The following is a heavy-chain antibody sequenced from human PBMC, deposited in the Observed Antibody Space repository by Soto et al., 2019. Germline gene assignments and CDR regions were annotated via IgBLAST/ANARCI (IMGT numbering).Heavy chain of an antibody. V-gene: IGHV5-10-1*01. D-gene: IGHD6-19*01. CDR1: GYSFTSYW. J-gene: IGHJ6*02. Sequence: GESLKISCKGSGYSFTSYWVSWVRQMPGKGLEWMGRIDPSDSYTNYSPSFQGHVTISADKSISTAYLQWSSLKASDTAMYYCARSIAVAKGYYYYGMDVWGQGTTVTVS. CDR2: IDPSDSYT. CDR3: ARSIAVAKGYYYYGMDV.